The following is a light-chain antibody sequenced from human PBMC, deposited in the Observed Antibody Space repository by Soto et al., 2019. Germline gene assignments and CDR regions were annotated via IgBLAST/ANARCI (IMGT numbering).Light chain of an antibody. V-gene: IGKV1-5*03. Sequence: DIQMTQSPSTLSASVGDRVTITCRASQSISSWLAWYQQKPGKAPKLLIYKASTLESGVPSRFSGSGSGTEFTLTICSLQPDDFATYYCQQSFTFGPGTKVDIK. J-gene: IGKJ3*01. CDR1: QSISSW. CDR2: KAS. CDR3: QQSFT.